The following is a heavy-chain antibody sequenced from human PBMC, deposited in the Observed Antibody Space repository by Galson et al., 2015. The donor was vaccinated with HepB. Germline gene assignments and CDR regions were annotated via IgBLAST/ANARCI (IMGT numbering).Heavy chain of an antibody. D-gene: IGHD6-13*01. J-gene: IGHJ4*02. CDR1: GFTFSSYA. V-gene: IGHV3-30*04. CDR2: ISYDGSNK. CDR3: ARDPPRIAAAHSYFDY. Sequence: SLRLSCAASGFTFSSYAMHWVRQAPGEGLEWVAVISYDGSNKYYADSVKGRFTISRDNSKNTLYLQMNSLRAEDTAVYYCARDPPRIAAAHSYFDYWGQGTLVTVSS.